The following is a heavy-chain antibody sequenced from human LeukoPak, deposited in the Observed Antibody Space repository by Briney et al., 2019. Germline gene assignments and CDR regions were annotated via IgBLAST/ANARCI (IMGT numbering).Heavy chain of an antibody. Sequence: PSQTLSLTCTVSGGSISSGSYYWSWIRQPAGKGLEWIGRIYTSGSTNYNPSLKSRVTISVDTSKNQFSLKLSSVTAADTAVYYCARSHRAVPFDYWXXXTXVTVSS. V-gene: IGHV4-61*02. CDR2: IYTSGST. CDR3: ARSHRAVPFDY. CDR1: GGSISSGSYY. D-gene: IGHD6-19*01. J-gene: IGHJ4*01.